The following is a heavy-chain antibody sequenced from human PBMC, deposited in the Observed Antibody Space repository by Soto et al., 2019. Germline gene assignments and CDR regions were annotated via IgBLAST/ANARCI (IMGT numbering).Heavy chain of an antibody. Sequence: QVQLVESGGGVVQPGRSLRLSCAASGFTFSSYGMHWVRQAPGKGLEWVAVISYDGSNKYYADSVKGRFTISRDNSKNTVYLQMNSLRAEDTAVYYCAKDPENGGWYQAYFAYWGQGTLVTVSS. J-gene: IGHJ4*02. V-gene: IGHV3-30*18. CDR3: AKDPENGGWYQAYFAY. D-gene: IGHD6-19*01. CDR1: GFTFSSYG. CDR2: ISYDGSNK.